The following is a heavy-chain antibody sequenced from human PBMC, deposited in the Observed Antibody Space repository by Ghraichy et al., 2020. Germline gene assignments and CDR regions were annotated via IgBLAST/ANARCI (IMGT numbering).Heavy chain of an antibody. D-gene: IGHD3-22*01. V-gene: IGHV1-69*13. J-gene: IGHJ6*03. CDR3: AKSYYYDSSGYWGYYYYYMDV. CDR1: GGTFSSYA. CDR2: IIPIFGTA. Sequence: SVKVSCKASGGTFSSYAISWVRQAPGQGLEWMGGIIPIFGTANYAQKFQGRVTITADESTSTAYMELSSLRSEDTAVYYCAKSYYYDSSGYWGYYYYYMDVWGKGTTVTVSS.